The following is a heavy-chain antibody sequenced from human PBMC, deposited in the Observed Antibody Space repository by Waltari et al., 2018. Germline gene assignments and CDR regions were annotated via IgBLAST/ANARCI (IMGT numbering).Heavy chain of an antibody. J-gene: IGHJ4*02. D-gene: IGHD4-17*01. V-gene: IGHV3-7*01. Sequence: EVQLVESGGGLVQPGGSLRLSCAASGFTFRSYWMSWVRQAPGKGLEWWANIKQDGSDKYYVDYVKGRFTISRDNAKNSLFLQMNSLRAEDTAIYYCVREGGFTVETPQFDYWGQGTLVTVSS. CDR3: VREGGFTVETPQFDY. CDR2: IKQDGSDK. CDR1: GFTFRSYW.